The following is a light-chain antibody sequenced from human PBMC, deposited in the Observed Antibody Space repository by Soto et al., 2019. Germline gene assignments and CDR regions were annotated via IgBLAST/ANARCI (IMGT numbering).Light chain of an antibody. CDR1: SSNIGSNT. Sequence: QSVLTQPPSASGTPGQRVTLSCSGSSSNIGSNTVNWYRQLPGTAPKLLIYSNNQRPSGVPDRFSGSKSGTSASLAISGLQSEDEDDYYCAAWDDSLNEVFGTGTKVTVL. V-gene: IGLV1-44*01. J-gene: IGLJ1*01. CDR2: SNN. CDR3: AAWDDSLNEV.